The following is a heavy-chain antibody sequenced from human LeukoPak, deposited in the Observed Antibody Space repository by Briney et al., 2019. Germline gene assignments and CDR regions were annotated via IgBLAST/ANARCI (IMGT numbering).Heavy chain of an antibody. CDR2: MNPNSGNT. J-gene: IGHJ4*02. V-gene: IGHV1-8*01. CDR1: GYTLTSYD. Sequence: ASVKVSCKASGYTLTSYDINWVRQATGQGLEWTGWMNPNSGNTGYAQKFQGRVTMTRNSSITTAYMELSSLRSEDTAVYYCARRHGRCSDGSCYYPDYWGQGTLVTVSS. D-gene: IGHD2-15*01. CDR3: ARRHGRCSDGSCYYPDY.